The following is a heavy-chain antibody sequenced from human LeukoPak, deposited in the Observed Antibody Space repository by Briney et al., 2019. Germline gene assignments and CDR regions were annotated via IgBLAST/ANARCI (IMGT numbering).Heavy chain of an antibody. CDR3: ARVGDYPLGAYYYYYYMDV. V-gene: IGHV3-30*04. CDR2: ISYDGSNK. Sequence: PGGSLRLSCAASGFTFSSYAMHWVRQAPGKGLEWVAVISYDGSNKYYADSVKGRFTISRDNSKNTLYLQMNSLRAEDTAVYYCARVGDYPLGAYYYYYYMDVWGKGTTVTVSS. J-gene: IGHJ6*03. CDR1: GFTFSSYA. D-gene: IGHD4-17*01.